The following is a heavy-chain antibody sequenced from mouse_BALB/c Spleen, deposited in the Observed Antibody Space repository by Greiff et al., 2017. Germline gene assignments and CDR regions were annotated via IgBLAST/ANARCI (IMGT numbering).Heavy chain of an antibody. CDR3: ARWLDSSGYVTWFAY. V-gene: IGHV5-4*02. D-gene: IGHD3-2*01. J-gene: IGHJ3*01. CDR2: ISDGGSYT. Sequence: EVKVEESGGGLVKPGGSLKLSCAASGFTFSDYYMYWVRQTPEKRLEWVATISDGGSYTYYPDSVKGRFTISRDNAKNNLYLQMSSLKSEDTAMYYCARWLDSSGYVTWFAYWGQGTLVTVSA. CDR1: GFTFSDYY.